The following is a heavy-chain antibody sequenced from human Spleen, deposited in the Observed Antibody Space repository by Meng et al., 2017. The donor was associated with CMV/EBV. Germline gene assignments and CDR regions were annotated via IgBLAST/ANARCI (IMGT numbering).Heavy chain of an antibody. D-gene: IGHD6-19*01. Sequence: GGSLRLSCAASGFTFSSYGMHWVRQAPGKGLEWVAFIRYDGSNKYYADSVKGRFTISRDNSKNTLYLQMNSLRVEDTAVYYCARSVAGPNDAFDIWGQGTMVTVSS. CDR1: GFTFSSYG. CDR2: IRYDGSNK. J-gene: IGHJ3*02. CDR3: ARSVAGPNDAFDI. V-gene: IGHV3-30*02.